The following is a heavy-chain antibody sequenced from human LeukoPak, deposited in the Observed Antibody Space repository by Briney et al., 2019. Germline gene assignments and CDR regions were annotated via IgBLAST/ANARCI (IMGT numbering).Heavy chain of an antibody. CDR2: INPNSGGT. CDR1: GYTFTGYY. J-gene: IGHJ4*02. D-gene: IGHD6-13*01. V-gene: IGHV1-2*02. Sequence: ASVKVSCKASGYTFTGYYMHWVRQAPGQGLEWMGWINPNSGGTNYAQKFQGRVTMTRDTSISTAYMELSRLRSDDTAVYYCARDDLVRKRLAAAGSYWGQGTLVTVSS. CDR3: ARDDLVRKRLAAAGSY.